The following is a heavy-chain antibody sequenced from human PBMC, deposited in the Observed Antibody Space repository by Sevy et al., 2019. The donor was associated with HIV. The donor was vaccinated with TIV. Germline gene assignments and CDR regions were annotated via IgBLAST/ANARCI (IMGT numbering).Heavy chain of an antibody. V-gene: IGHV3-49*03. CDR3: STRNAYDKSG. J-gene: IGHJ4*02. CDR1: GFVFDDYA. Sequence: GGSLRLSCTVSGFVFDDYAMSWCRQAPGKGLEWLGFIRNKAFGGTAEYAASVKGRFTISRDYSKSIAYLEMNRLEIEDTAVYYCSTRNAYDKSGWGQGTLVTVSS. D-gene: IGHD3-22*01. CDR2: IRNKAFGGTA.